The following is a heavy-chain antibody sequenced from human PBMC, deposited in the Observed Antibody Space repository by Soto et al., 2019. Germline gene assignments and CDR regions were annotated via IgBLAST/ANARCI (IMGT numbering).Heavy chain of an antibody. Sequence: QVQLQESGPGLVKPSETLSLTCTVSGGSISTYYWSWIRQPAGKGLEWIGRIYTSGSTNYNPSLKSRVTKSVDTSKNQFSLKLSSVTAADTAVYYCARSSAGYGSSWYYFDYWGQGTLVTVSS. CDR3: ARSSAGYGSSWYYFDY. V-gene: IGHV4-4*07. D-gene: IGHD6-13*01. CDR2: IYTSGST. J-gene: IGHJ4*02. CDR1: GGSISTYY.